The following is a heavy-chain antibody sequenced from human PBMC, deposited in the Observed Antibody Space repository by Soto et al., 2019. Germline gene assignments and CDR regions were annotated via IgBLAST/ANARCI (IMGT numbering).Heavy chain of an antibody. D-gene: IGHD3-10*01. Sequence: EVQLVESGGGLVQPGGSLKLSCAASGFTFSGSAMHWVRQASGKGLEWVGRIRSKANSYATAYAASVKGRFTISRDDSKNTAYLQMNSLKTEDTAVYYCTRPLWFGELRIPNYGMDVWGQGTTVTVSS. CDR1: GFTFSGSA. CDR3: TRPLWFGELRIPNYGMDV. V-gene: IGHV3-73*02. J-gene: IGHJ6*02. CDR2: IRSKANSYAT.